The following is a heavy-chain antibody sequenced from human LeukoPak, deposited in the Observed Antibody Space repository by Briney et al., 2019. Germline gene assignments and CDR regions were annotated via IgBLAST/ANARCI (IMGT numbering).Heavy chain of an antibody. V-gene: IGHV1-46*01. D-gene: IGHD1-7*01. CDR2: INPSGGST. CDR1: GYTFTNYY. J-gene: IGHJ4*02. CDR3: ARDQNWNYEY. Sequence: ASVKVSCKASGYTFTNYYIHWVRQAPGQGLEWMGLINPSGGSTSYAQKFQGRVTMARDTSTSTVYMELSSLRSEDTAVYYCARDQNWNYEYWGQGTLVTVSS.